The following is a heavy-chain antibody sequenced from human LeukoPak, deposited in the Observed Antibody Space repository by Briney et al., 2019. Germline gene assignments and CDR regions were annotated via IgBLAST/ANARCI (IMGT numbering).Heavy chain of an antibody. J-gene: IGHJ4*02. V-gene: IGHV4-34*01. D-gene: IGHD3/OR15-3a*01. CDR2: INHSGST. CDR3: ARGLGTEDY. Sequence: SETPSLTCAVYGGSFSGYYWSWIRQPPGKGLEWIGEINHSGSTNYNPSLKSRVTISVDTSKNQFSLKLSSVTAADTAVYYCARGLGTEDYWGQGTLVTVSS. CDR1: GGSFSGYY.